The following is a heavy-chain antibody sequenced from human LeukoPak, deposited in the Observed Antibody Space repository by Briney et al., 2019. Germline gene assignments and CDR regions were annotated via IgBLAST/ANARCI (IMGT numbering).Heavy chain of an antibody. CDR3: ARHGLAGCLDGMCFTSFHYYGMDV. CDR1: GYSFTDYW. J-gene: IGHJ6*02. V-gene: IGHV5-51*01. CDR2: IIPHD. Sequence: GESLRISCKGSGYSFTDYWIGWVRQMPRQGMEWMGIIIPHDSPSFQGQVTISVDKSIATAYLQWSSLQASDSAMYYCARHGLAGCLDGMCFTSFHYYGMDVWGQGTTVTVSS. D-gene: IGHD2-8*01.